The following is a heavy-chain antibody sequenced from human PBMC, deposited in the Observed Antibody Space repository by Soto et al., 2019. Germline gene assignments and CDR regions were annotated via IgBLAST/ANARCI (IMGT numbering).Heavy chain of an antibody. Sequence: QVQLVQSGAEVKKPGSSVKVSCKASGGTFSSYAISWVRQAPGQGLEWMGGIIPIFGTANYAQKFQGRVTITADEATSTACMELSSLRSEDTAVYYCAREAAGTSNYYHYGMDVWGQGTTVTVSS. CDR2: IIPIFGTA. D-gene: IGHD6-13*01. CDR3: AREAAGTSNYYHYGMDV. J-gene: IGHJ6*02. V-gene: IGHV1-69*01. CDR1: GGTFSSYA.